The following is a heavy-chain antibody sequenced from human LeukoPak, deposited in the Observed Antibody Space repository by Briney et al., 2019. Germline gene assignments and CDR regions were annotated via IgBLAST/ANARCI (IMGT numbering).Heavy chain of an antibody. CDR2: IYYSGST. J-gene: IGHJ4*01. V-gene: IGHV4-59*08. CDR1: GGSISSYY. D-gene: IGHD1-26*01. Sequence: SETLSLTCTVSGGSISSYYWSWIRQPPGKGLEWIGYIYYSGSTNYNPSLKSRVTISVDTSKNQFPLKLSSVTAADTAVYYCARSAGALPGDFDYWGQGTLVTVSS. CDR3: ARSAGALPGDFDY.